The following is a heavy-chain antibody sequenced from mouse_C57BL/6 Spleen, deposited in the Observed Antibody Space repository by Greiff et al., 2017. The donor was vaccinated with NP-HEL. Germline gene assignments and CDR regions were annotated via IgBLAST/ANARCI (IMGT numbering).Heavy chain of an antibody. CDR1: GYTFTSYW. D-gene: IGHD2-5*01. Sequence: QVQLQQPGAELVKPGASVKMSCKASGYTFTSYWITWVKQRPGQGLEWIGDIYPGSGSTNYNEKFKSKATLTVDTSSSTAYMQLSSLTSEDSAVYYCARIAYYSNYLDYWGQGTTRTVSS. V-gene: IGHV1-55*01. J-gene: IGHJ2*01. CDR3: ARIAYYSNYLDY. CDR2: IYPGSGST.